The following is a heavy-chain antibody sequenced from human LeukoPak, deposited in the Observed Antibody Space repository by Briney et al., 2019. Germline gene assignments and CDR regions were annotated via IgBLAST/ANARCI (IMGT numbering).Heavy chain of an antibody. CDR2: ITGDAGDT. J-gene: IGHJ4*02. V-gene: IGHV3-23*01. Sequence: GGSLRLSCAASGFTFSSYAMNWVRQTPVKGLEWVPFITGDAGDTSYADSVKGRFTISRDNSKNTLFLQLNSLSAEDTGVYYCARTTGNGHWLIQFWGQGTLVTVSS. CDR3: ARTTGNGHWLIQF. CDR1: GFTFSSYA. D-gene: IGHD4-23*01.